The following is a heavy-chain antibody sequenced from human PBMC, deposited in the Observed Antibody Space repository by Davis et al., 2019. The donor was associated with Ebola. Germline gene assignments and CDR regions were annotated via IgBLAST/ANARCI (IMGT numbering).Heavy chain of an antibody. CDR3: AIPDCSGANCYSVYIKN. CDR1: GFTFNYYA. Sequence: GGSLRLSCAASGFTFNYYAMSWVRQAPGKGLEWVSLIGGGGDDTYYPDSVKGRFTISRDNSNNLLYLQMNSLRAEDTAVYYCAIPDCSGANCYSVYIKNWGQGTLVTVSS. CDR2: IGGGGDDT. J-gene: IGHJ4*02. V-gene: IGHV3-23*01. D-gene: IGHD2-15*01.